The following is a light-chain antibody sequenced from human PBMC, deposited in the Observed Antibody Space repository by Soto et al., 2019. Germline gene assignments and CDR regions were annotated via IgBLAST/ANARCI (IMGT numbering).Light chain of an antibody. CDR2: DDN. J-gene: IGLJ1*01. Sequence: QSVLTQPPSVSAAPGQKVTISCPGSRSNIGGNSVSWYQQLPRTAPKLLIYDDNKRPSGIPDRFSGSKSGTSATLGITGFQTGDEADYYCGSRESSLSAYVFGTGTKVTVL. CDR1: RSNIGGNS. CDR3: GSRESSLSAYV. V-gene: IGLV1-51*01.